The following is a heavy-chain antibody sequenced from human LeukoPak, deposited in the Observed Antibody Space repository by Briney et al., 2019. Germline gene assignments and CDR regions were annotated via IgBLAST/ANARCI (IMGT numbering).Heavy chain of an antibody. J-gene: IGHJ5*02. D-gene: IGHD3-10*01. CDR1: GDSISSGDYY. V-gene: IGHV4-61*02. CDR2: ISSSGST. Sequence: PSQTLSLTCTVSGDSISSGDYYWSWIRQPAGKGLEWIGRISSSGSTNYNPSLKSRVTISVDTSKNQFSLKLSSVTAADTAVYYCAAAGYYYGSGDNWFDPWGQGTLVTVSS. CDR3: AAAGYYYGSGDNWFDP.